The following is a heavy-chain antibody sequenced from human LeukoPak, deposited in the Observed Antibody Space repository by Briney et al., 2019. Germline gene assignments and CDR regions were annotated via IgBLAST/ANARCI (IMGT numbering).Heavy chain of an antibody. CDR1: GGSISSSNW. V-gene: IGHV4-4*02. Sequence: SETLSLTCAVSGGSISSSNWWSWVRQPPGKGLEWIGEIYHSGSTNYNPSLKSRVTISVDKSKNQFSLKLSSVTAADTAVYYCAKGGALVVPYYFDYWGQGTLVTVSS. J-gene: IGHJ4*02. D-gene: IGHD3-22*01. CDR3: AKGGALVVPYYFDY. CDR2: IYHSGST.